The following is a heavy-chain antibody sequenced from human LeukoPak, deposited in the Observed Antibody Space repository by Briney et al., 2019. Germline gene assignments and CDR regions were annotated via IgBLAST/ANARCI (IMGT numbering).Heavy chain of an antibody. CDR1: GFTFRSYV. D-gene: IGHD2-2*02. CDR2: LSGSGGST. V-gene: IGHV3-23*01. Sequence: PGGSLRLSCAASGFTFRSYVMNWVRQTPGKGLEWVSALSGSGGSTNYAGSVTGRFIISRDNSKNTLYLQMNSLRAEGTAVYYCAKAYCSSTSCYTDYSYGMDVWGQGTTVTVSS. J-gene: IGHJ6*02. CDR3: AKAYCSSTSCYTDYSYGMDV.